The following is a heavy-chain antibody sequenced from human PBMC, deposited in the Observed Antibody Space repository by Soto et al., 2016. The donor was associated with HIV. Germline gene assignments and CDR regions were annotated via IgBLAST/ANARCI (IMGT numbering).Heavy chain of an antibody. CDR1: GFTVSSNY. J-gene: IGHJ1*01. CDR3: ARHEAVFHH. V-gene: IGHV3-66*04. CDR2: IYNDGST. Sequence: EVQLVESGGGLVQPGGPVRLSCAASGFTVSSNYMSWVRQAPGKGLEWASIIYNDGSTYYADSVKGRFTISRDNSQNTLYLQMNSLRVEDTAVYYCARHEAVFHHWGQGTLVTVSS. D-gene: IGHD6-19*01.